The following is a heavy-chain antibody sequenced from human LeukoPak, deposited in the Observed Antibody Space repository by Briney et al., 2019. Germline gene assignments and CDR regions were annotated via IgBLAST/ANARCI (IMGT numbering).Heavy chain of an antibody. V-gene: IGHV3-33*01. Sequence: PGRSLRLSCAASGFTFSNYDVHWVRQAPGKGLEWVAVIWYDGSNKYYVDSVKGRFTIFRDISKNTLYLQMNSLSAEDTAVYYCARHGYNYGFDYWGQGTLVTVSS. CDR3: ARHGYNYGFDY. J-gene: IGHJ4*02. D-gene: IGHD5-24*01. CDR2: IWYDGSNK. CDR1: GFTFSNYD.